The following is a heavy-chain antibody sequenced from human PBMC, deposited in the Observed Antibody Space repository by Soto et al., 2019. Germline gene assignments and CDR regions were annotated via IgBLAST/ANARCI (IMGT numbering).Heavy chain of an antibody. CDR1: GFIFSSYG. J-gene: IGHJ4*02. V-gene: IGHV3-33*01. Sequence: GGSLRLSCTASGFIFSSYGMHWVRQAPGKGLEWVAVIWYDGSNKDYADSVKGRFTITRDNSKNTLYLQMNGLRAEDTAVYYCASSICWGQGTLVTVS. CDR3: ASSIC. CDR2: IWYDGSNK.